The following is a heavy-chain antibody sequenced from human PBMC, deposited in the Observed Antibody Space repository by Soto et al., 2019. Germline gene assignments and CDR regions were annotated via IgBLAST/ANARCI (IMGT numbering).Heavy chain of an antibody. V-gene: IGHV3-74*01. J-gene: IGHJ4*02. CDR3: ARGGLGSYLLDS. CDR2: INMDGTRT. CDR1: GFTFNSYW. D-gene: IGHD3-10*01. Sequence: EVQLVESGGGSGQPGGSLRLSCAASGFTFNSYWVHWVRQVPGKGLVWLSRINMDGTRTNYADSVKGRFAISRDNAKNTVYLQMNSLGGEDSAAYYCARGGLGSYLLDSWGQGTLVSVSS.